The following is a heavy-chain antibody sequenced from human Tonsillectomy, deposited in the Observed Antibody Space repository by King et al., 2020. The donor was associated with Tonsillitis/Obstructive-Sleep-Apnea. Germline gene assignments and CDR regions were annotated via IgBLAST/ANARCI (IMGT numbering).Heavy chain of an antibody. CDR3: ARGSYDSDAFDI. D-gene: IGHD3-10*01. CDR1: GFSLSTGGVG. Sequence: TLKESGPTLVKPTQTLTLTCTFSGFSLSTGGVGVGWIRQPPEKALEWLALIYWDDDKGYSPSLKSRLTITKDTSKNQVVLTMINMDPLDTATYYCARGSYDSDAFDIWGQGTMVTVSS. CDR2: IYWDDDK. J-gene: IGHJ3*02. V-gene: IGHV2-5*02.